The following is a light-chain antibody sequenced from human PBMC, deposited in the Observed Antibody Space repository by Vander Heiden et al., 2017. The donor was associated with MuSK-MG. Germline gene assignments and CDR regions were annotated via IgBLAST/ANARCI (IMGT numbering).Light chain of an antibody. V-gene: IGLV2-14*01. Sequence: QSAPPQPASVSASPGPSITIACTGTSSDIGADDHVSWYQQESGKAPKLLIYGVSRRPSGVSDRFSGSRSGNTASLTISGLQAEDEADYYCGSYSIRTLLFGGGTRLTVL. CDR3: GSYSIRTLL. CDR2: GVS. CDR1: SSDIGADDH. J-gene: IGLJ2*01.